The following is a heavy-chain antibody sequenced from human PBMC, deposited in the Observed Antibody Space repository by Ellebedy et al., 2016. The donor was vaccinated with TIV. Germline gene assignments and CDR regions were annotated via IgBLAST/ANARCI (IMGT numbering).Heavy chain of an antibody. CDR3: AAYYGGRFDY. D-gene: IGHD4-23*01. CDR1: GGSISTFY. Sequence: MPSETLSLTCNVSGGSISTFYWSWIRQPPGKGLEFIGDIYYIGITNYNPSLESRVAISIDTSENQFSLRLSSVTAADKAVYYCAAYYGGRFDYWGQGTLVTVSS. J-gene: IGHJ4*02. V-gene: IGHV4-59*01. CDR2: IYYIGIT.